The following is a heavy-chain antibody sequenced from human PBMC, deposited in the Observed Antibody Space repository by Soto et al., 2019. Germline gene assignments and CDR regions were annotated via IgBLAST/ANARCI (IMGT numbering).Heavy chain of an antibody. CDR1: GFTFSSYG. J-gene: IGHJ3*02. Sequence: PGGSLRLSCAASGFTFSSYGMHWVRQAPGKGLEWVAVIWYDGSNKYYADSVKGRFTISRDNSKNTLYLQMNSLRAEDTAVYYCARGANYDYVWGSHDPWLLLRSGVSIVAFDIWGQGTMVTVSS. CDR2: IWYDGSNK. V-gene: IGHV3-33*01. CDR3: ARGANYDYVWGSHDPWLLLRSGVSIVAFDI. D-gene: IGHD3-16*01.